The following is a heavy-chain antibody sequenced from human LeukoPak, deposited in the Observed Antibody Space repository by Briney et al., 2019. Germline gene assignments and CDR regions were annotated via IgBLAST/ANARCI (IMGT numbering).Heavy chain of an antibody. V-gene: IGHV4-4*07. CDR3: ARMSKAVGQQPLDF. CDR1: GGSISSYY. Sequence: SETLSLTCTVSGGSISSYYWSWIRQPAGKGLEWIGRIYTRGSTSYNPSLKSRVTMSVDTSNNQISLNLNSVTAADTAVYYGARMSKAVGQQPLDFWGQGTLVTVSS. CDR2: IYTRGST. D-gene: IGHD6-13*01. J-gene: IGHJ4*02.